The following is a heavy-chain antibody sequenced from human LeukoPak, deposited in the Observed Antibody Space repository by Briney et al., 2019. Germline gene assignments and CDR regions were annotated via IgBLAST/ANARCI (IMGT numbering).Heavy chain of an antibody. CDR3: AIAQSWDELFDS. D-gene: IGHD1-1*01. CDR2: ISINIDT. CDR1: GIAVTGNY. J-gene: IGHJ4*02. V-gene: IGHV3-53*01. Sequence: GGSLTLSCAASGIAVTGNYMSWVRQPPGKGLEWVAFISINIDTFYADSVRGRFTISRDSSKNTLFLQMNSLRDEDSAVYYCAIAQSWDELFDSWGQGTLVTVSS.